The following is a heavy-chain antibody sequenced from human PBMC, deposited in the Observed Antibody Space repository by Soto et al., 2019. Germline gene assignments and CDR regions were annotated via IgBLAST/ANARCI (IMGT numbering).Heavy chain of an antibody. CDR1: GYTFTAYY. CDR2: VNPKSGGT. V-gene: IGHV1-2*02. J-gene: IGHJ4*02. Sequence: QVHLVQSGAEVREPGASVKVSCKTSGYTFTAYYIHWVRQAPGQGLEWMGWVNPKSGGTEFSRKFRGRVTMTSDTSSSTAYMEVGRLKSDDTAVYYCASSGEGWPKLDNWGQGNLVTVSS. CDR3: ASSGEGWPKLDN.